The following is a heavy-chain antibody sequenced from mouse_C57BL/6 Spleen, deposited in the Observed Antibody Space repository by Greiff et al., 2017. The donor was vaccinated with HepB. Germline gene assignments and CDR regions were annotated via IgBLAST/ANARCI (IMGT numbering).Heavy chain of an antibody. D-gene: IGHD2-4*01. Sequence: VKLQESGAELVRPGASVKLSCKASGYTFTDYYINWVKQRPGQGLEWIARIYPGSGNTYYNEKFKGKATLTAEKSSSTAYMQLSSLTSEDSAVYFCARKMDDYDGYYFDYWGQGTTLTVSS. CDR3: ARKMDDYDGYYFDY. CDR1: GYTFTDYY. V-gene: IGHV1-76*01. J-gene: IGHJ2*01. CDR2: IYPGSGNT.